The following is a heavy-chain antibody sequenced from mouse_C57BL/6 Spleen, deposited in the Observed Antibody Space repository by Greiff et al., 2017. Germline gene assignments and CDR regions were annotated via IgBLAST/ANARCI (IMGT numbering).Heavy chain of an antibody. V-gene: IGHV1-54*01. Sequence: QVQLQQSGAELVRPGTSVKVSCKASGYAFTNYLIEWVKQRPGQGLEWIGVINPGSGGTNYNEKFKGKATLTADKSSSTAYMQLSSLTSEDSAVYYFSRRDYDYEGDAMDYWGQGTSVTVSS. CDR1: GYAFTNYL. J-gene: IGHJ4*01. CDR3: SRRDYDYEGDAMDY. CDR2: INPGSGGT. D-gene: IGHD2-4*01.